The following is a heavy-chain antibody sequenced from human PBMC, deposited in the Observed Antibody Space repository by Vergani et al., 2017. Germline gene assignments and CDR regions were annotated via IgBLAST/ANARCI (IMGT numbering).Heavy chain of an antibody. J-gene: IGHJ4*02. V-gene: IGHV3-9*01. CDR2: ISWNSGSI. CDR3: AKDLYDSSGYYYFDY. Sequence: EVQLVESGGGLVQPGRSLRLSCAASGFTFDDYAMHWVRQAPGKGLEWVSGISWNSGSIGYADSVKGLFTISRDNAKTSLYLQMNSLRAEDTALYYCAKDLYDSSGYYYFDYWGQGTLVTVSS. CDR1: GFTFDDYA. D-gene: IGHD3-22*01.